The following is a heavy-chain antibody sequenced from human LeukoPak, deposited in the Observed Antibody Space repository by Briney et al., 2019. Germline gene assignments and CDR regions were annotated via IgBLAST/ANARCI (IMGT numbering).Heavy chain of an antibody. Sequence: ASVKVSCKASGYTFTSYDINWVRQATGQGLEWMGWMNPNSGNTGYAQKFQGRVTITRNTSISTAYMELSSLRSEDTAVYYCARPNRRCSGGSCYPWAFEIWGQGTMVTVSS. J-gene: IGHJ3*02. D-gene: IGHD2-15*01. CDR2: MNPNSGNT. V-gene: IGHV1-8*03. CDR3: ARPNRRCSGGSCYPWAFEI. CDR1: GYTFTSYD.